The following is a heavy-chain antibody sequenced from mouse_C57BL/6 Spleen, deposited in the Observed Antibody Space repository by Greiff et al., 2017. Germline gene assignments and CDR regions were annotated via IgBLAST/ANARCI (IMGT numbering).Heavy chain of an antibody. D-gene: IGHD1-1*01. CDR3: AREGRTTGDFDD. CDR2: IYPSDSET. CDR1: GYTFTSYW. V-gene: IGHV1-61*01. Sequence: QVQLQQPGAELVRPGSSVKLSCKASGYTFTSYWMAWVKQRPGQGLEWIGNIYPSDSETHYNQKFKDKATLTVDKSSSTAYMQLSSLTSEDSAVYYSAREGRTTGDFDDWGQGTTLTVSS. J-gene: IGHJ2*01.